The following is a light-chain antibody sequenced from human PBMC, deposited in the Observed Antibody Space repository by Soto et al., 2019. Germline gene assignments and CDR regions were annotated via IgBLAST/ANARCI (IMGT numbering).Light chain of an antibody. CDR3: LLYYGGVRV. Sequence: QAVVTQEPSLSVSPGGTVTLTCASSTGAGTSTFYPNWFQQKPGHAPRSLIYSTSNKHPWTPARFSGSLLGVKAALTLSGVQTEDEADYYCLLYYGGVRVFGGGAKLTVL. CDR1: TGAGTSTFY. CDR2: STS. V-gene: IGLV7-43*01. J-gene: IGLJ2*01.